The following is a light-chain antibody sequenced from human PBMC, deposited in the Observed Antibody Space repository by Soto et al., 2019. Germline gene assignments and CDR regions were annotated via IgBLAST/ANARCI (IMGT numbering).Light chain of an antibody. CDR3: QQSSSSPRT. CDR2: AAS. J-gene: IGKJ1*01. V-gene: IGKV1-39*01. Sequence: DIQMTQSPSSLSASVGDRVTITCRASQSISGYLNWYQKKSGQAPRLLMYAASSLQSGVPSRFSGSGSGTDFTLTISSLQPEDFATYYCQQSSSSPRTFGQGTKVDIK. CDR1: QSISGY.